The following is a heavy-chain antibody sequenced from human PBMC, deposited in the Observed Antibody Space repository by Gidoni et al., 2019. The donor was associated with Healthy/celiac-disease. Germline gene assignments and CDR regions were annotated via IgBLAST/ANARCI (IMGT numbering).Heavy chain of an antibody. CDR2: IYYSGST. CDR3: ARADHYYYGMDV. Sequence: QVQLQESGPGLVKPSETLSLTCTVSGDPISGYYWSWIRQPPGKGLEWIGYIYYSGSTSYNPSLKSRVTILVDTSKNQFSLKLSSVTAADTAVYYCARADHYYYGMDVWGQGTTVTVSS. J-gene: IGHJ6*02. V-gene: IGHV4-59*01. CDR1: GDPISGYY.